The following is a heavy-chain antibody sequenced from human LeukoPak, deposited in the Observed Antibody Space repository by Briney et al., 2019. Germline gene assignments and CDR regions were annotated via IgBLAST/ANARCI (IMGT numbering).Heavy chain of an antibody. Sequence: ASVKVSCKASGYTFTSYGISWVRQAPGQGLEWMGWTSAYNGNTNYAQKLQGRVTMTTDTSTSTAYMELRSLRSDDTAVYYCARGMRAYCGGDCYSDYWGQGTLDTVSS. CDR3: ARGMRAYCGGDCYSDY. CDR1: GYTFTSYG. V-gene: IGHV1-18*01. J-gene: IGHJ4*02. CDR2: TSAYNGNT. D-gene: IGHD2-21*02.